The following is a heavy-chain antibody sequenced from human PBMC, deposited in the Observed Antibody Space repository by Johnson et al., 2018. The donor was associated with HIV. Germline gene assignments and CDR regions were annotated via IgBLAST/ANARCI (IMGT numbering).Heavy chain of an antibody. Sequence: VQLVESGGGVVRPGGSLRLSCAASGFTFSSYAMHGVRQAPGKGLEWVAVISYDGSNKYYADSVKGRFTISRDNSKNTLYLQINSLRAEDTAVYYCVKEGGAFDIWGQGTMVTVSS. D-gene: IGHD3-16*01. V-gene: IGHV3-30-3*01. CDR2: ISYDGSNK. CDR1: GFTFSSYA. CDR3: VKEGGAFDI. J-gene: IGHJ3*02.